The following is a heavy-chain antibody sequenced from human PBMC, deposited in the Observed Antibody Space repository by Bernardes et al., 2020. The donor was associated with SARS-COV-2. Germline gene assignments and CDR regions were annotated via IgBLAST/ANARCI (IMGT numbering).Heavy chain of an antibody. CDR2: ISYDGSNK. D-gene: IGHD3-16*01. CDR3: ARDFRQGGDFDY. CDR1: GFTFSSYA. Sequence: GGSLRLSCAASGFTFSSYAMHWVRQAPGKGLEWVAVISYDGSNKYYADSVKGRFTISRDNSKNTLYLQMNSLRAEDTAVYYCARDFRQGGDFDYWGQGTLVTVSS. J-gene: IGHJ4*02. V-gene: IGHV3-30-3*01.